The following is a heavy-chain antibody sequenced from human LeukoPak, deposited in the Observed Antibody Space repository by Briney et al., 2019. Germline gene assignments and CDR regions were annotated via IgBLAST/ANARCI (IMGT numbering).Heavy chain of an antibody. V-gene: IGHV4-34*01. J-gene: IGHJ4*02. Sequence: SETLSLTCAVYGGSFSAYYWTWIRQPPGKGLEWIGEINHSGSTNYNPSLKSRVTISVDTSKNQFSLKVTSVTAADTAVYYCARGRVNYDILTGLDYWGQGTLVTDSS. CDR1: GGSFSAYY. CDR3: ARGRVNYDILTGLDY. D-gene: IGHD3-9*01. CDR2: INHSGST.